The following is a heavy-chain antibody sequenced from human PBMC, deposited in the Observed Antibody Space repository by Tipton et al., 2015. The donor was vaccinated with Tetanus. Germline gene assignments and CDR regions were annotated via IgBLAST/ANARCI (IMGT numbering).Heavy chain of an antibody. CDR3: ATDPTYSSSWTRSFDP. CDR2: FDPEDGET. V-gene: IGHV1-24*01. D-gene: IGHD6-13*01. Sequence: QVQLVQSGAEVKKPGASVKVSCKVSGYTLTELSMHWVRQAPGKGLEWMGGFDPEDGETIYAQKFQGRVTMTEDTSTDTAYMELSSLRSEDTAVYYCATDPTYSSSWTRSFDPWGQGTLVTVSS. J-gene: IGHJ5*02. CDR1: GYTLTELS.